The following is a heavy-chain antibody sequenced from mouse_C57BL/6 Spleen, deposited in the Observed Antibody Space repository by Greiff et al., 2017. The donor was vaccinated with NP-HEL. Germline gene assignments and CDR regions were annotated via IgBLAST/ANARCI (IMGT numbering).Heavy chain of an antibody. D-gene: IGHD1-1*01. Sequence: VKLMESGAELVKPGASVKLSCKASGYTFTEYTIHWVKQRSGQGLEWIGWFYPGRGSIKYNEKFKDKATLTADKSSSTVYMELSRLTSEDSAVYFWARHEDSTGAFDVWGTGTTVTVSS. J-gene: IGHJ1*03. CDR1: GYTFTEYT. V-gene: IGHV1-62-2*01. CDR3: ARHEDSTGAFDV. CDR2: FYPGRGSI.